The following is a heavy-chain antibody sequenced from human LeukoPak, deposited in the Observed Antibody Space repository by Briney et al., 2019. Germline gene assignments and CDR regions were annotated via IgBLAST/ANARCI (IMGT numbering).Heavy chain of an antibody. D-gene: IGHD6-13*01. J-gene: IGHJ4*02. V-gene: IGHV3-30*04. CDR3: ARDSQIAAAIYFFDY. CDR2: ISTDGRDK. Sequence: GGSLRLSCAASGFTFSRYPMHWVRQAPGKGLEWVAVISTDGRDKKYADSVKGRFTIYRDNSKNTVDLQMNSLRAEDTAVYYCARDSQIAAAIYFFDYWGQGTLVTVSS. CDR1: GFTFSRYP.